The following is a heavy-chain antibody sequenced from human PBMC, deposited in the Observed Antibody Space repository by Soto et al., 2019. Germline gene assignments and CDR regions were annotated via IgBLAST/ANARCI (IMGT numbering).Heavy chain of an antibody. J-gene: IGHJ5*02. V-gene: IGHV4-31*03. CDR2: IYYSGST. D-gene: IGHD4-17*01. CDR1: GGSISSGDYY. Sequence: SETLSLTCTVSGGSISSGDYYWSWIRQHPGKGLEWIGYIYYSGSTYYNPSLKSRVTISVDTSKNQFSLKLSSVTAADTAAYYCARIAGTTSPPFDPWGQGTLVTVSS. CDR3: ARIAGTTSPPFDP.